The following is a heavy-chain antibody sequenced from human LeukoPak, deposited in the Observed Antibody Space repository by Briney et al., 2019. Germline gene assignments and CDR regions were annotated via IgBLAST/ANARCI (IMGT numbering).Heavy chain of an antibody. CDR3: ARVGYYSSGPFCYLDY. CDR1: GFTFSRYT. Sequence: PGGSLRLLCAASGFTFSRYTMHWVRQAPGKGLEWVAVISYDGSNEYYADSVKGRFTISRESSENTLYLQMNSLRVEDTAVYYCARVGYYSSGPFCYLDYWGQGTVVPVSS. V-gene: IGHV3-30-3*01. J-gene: IGHJ4*02. CDR2: ISYDGSNE. D-gene: IGHD3-10*01.